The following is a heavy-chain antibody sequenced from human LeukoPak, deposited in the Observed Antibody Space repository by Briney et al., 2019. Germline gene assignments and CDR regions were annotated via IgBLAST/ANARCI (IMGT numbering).Heavy chain of an antibody. Sequence: PSETLSLTCTVSGASISNYYWSWIRQPAGKGLEWTGRIYPSGSTNYNPSLKSRVTMSVDTSKNQFSLKLRSLTAADTAVYYCARRVNYGDYFDYWGQGTLVTVSS. CDR2: IYPSGST. J-gene: IGHJ4*02. V-gene: IGHV4-4*07. CDR1: GASISNYY. D-gene: IGHD4-17*01. CDR3: ARRVNYGDYFDY.